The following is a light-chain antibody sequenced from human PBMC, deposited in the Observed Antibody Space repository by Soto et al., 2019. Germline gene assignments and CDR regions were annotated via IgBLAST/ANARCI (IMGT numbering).Light chain of an antibody. V-gene: IGKV3-20*01. J-gene: IGKJ1*01. CDR2: GVS. CDR1: QSVSSGY. CDR3: QQYAASPRT. Sequence: EIVLTQSPGTLSLSPRERATLSCRASQSVSSGYLAWYQHKPGQAPRLLIYGVSSRAPGIPDRFSGSGSGTDFTITISRLEHEDFAVYYCQQYAASPRTFGQGTQVEVQ.